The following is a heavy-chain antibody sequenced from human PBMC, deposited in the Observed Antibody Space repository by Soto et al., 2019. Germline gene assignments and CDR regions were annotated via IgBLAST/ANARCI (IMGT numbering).Heavy chain of an antibody. V-gene: IGHV4-61*01. CDR2: IYYSGST. Sequence: QVQLQESGPGLVKPSETLSLTCTVSGGSVSSGSYYWSWIRQPPGKGLEWIGYIYYSGSTNYNPPPRGGVPTSVDTPKNPFPLKLGSGTAGDTAVFYCGGAFGGGGGGYGMDVWGQGTTVTVSS. CDR1: GGSVSSGSYY. CDR3: GGAFGGGGGGYGMDV. D-gene: IGHD3-16*01. J-gene: IGHJ6*02.